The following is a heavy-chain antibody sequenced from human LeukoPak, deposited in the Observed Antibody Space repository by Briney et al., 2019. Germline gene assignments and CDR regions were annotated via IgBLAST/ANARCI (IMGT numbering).Heavy chain of an antibody. D-gene: IGHD6-6*01. V-gene: IGHV3-23*01. J-gene: IGHJ5*02. CDR2: ISGSGGST. Sequence: GGSLRLSCAASAFTFSSYAMNWVRQAPGKGLEWVSAISGSGGSTSYADSVKGRFTISRDNSKNTLYLQMNGLRAEDTAVYYCARSPPGIAARQVNWFDPWGQGTLVTVSS. CDR3: ARSPPGIAARQVNWFDP. CDR1: AFTFSSYA.